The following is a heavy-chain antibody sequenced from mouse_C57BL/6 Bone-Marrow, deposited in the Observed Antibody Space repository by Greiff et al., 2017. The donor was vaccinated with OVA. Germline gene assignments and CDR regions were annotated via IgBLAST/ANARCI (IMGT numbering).Heavy chain of an antibody. CDR1: GYTFTSYW. Sequence: QVQLQQPGAALVMPGASVKLSCKASGYTFTSYWLHWVKQRPGQGLEWIGEIDPSDSYTNYNQKFKGKSTLTVDKSSSTAYMQLSSLTSEDSAVYYCASSYYYGSSYGYFDVWGTGTTVTVSS. J-gene: IGHJ1*03. V-gene: IGHV1-69*01. CDR2: IDPSDSYT. CDR3: ASSYYYGSSYGYFDV. D-gene: IGHD1-1*01.